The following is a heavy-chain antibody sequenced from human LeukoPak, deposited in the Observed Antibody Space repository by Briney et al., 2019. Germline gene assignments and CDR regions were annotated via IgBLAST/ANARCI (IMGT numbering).Heavy chain of an antibody. V-gene: IGHV3-49*04. CDR3: TRIGLGIIGRDPVDY. Sequence: GRSLRLSCAASGFTFRDYAMSWVRLAPGKGLQWVGFIRSKTYGGAADYGASVKGRFTIYRDDSQSIAYLLMNRLEIEDTAVYYCTRIGLGIIGRDPVDYWGQGTLVTVSS. D-gene: IGHD3-16*01. J-gene: IGHJ4*02. CDR2: IRSKTYGGAA. CDR1: GFTFRDYA.